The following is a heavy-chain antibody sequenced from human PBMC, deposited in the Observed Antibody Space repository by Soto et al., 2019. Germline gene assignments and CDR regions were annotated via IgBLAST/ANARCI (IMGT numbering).Heavy chain of an antibody. CDR2: INHSGST. V-gene: IGHV4-34*01. J-gene: IGHJ4*02. Sequence: QVQLQQWGAGLLKPAETLSLTCAVYGGSFSGYYWSWIRQPPGKGLEWIGEINHSGSTNYNPSLKSRVTISVDTSKNQFSLKLSSVTAADTAVYYCARRVVKRSPNFDYRGQGTLVTVSS. D-gene: IGHD3-22*01. CDR1: GGSFSGYY. CDR3: ARRVVKRSPNFDY.